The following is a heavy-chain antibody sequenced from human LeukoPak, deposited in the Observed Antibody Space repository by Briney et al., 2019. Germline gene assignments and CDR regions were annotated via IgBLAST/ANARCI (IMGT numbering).Heavy chain of an antibody. CDR1: GFTFSSYA. CDR2: ISGSGGST. V-gene: IGHV3-23*01. J-gene: IGHJ5*02. Sequence: GGSLRLSCAASGFTFSSYAMSWVRQAPGKGLEWVSAISGSGGSTYYADSVKGRFTISRDNSKNTLFLQMNSLRAEDTALYYCAKGSSGYFADLWGQGTLVTVSS. CDR3: AKGSSGYFADL. D-gene: IGHD3-22*01.